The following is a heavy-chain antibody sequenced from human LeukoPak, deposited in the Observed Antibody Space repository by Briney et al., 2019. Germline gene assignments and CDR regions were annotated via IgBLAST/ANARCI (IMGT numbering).Heavy chain of an antibody. J-gene: IGHJ3*02. Sequence: GGSLRLSCAASGFTFSSYAMGWVRQAPGKGLEWVSAISGSGGSTYYADSVKGRFTISRDNSKNTLYLQMNSLRAEDTAVYYCAKDLLGFLEHPDIWGQGTMVTVSS. V-gene: IGHV3-23*01. CDR1: GFTFSSYA. CDR3: AKDLLGFLEHPDI. D-gene: IGHD3-3*01. CDR2: ISGSGGST.